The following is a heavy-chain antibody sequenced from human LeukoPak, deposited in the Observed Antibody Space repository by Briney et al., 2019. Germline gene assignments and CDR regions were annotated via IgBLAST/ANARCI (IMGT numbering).Heavy chain of an antibody. D-gene: IGHD3-22*01. CDR2: INPNSGGT. CDR3: ARVFNYYDTTGYYN. CDR1: GYTFTVYF. Sequence: ASVKVSCKAAGYTFTVYFLDLVRQAPGQGLEWMGWINPNSGGTTFAQKFQGRVTMTRDTSISTAYMELSRLRSDDTAVYYCARVFNYYDTTGYYNWGQGTLVTVSS. V-gene: IGHV1-2*02. J-gene: IGHJ4*02.